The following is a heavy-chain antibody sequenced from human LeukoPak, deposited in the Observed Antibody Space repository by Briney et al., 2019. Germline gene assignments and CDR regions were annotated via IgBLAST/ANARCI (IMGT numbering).Heavy chain of an antibody. V-gene: IGHV1-2*02. CDR3: ARGWHINSSGGFGDP. D-gene: IGHD6-6*01. CDR2: INPNSGGT. J-gene: IGHJ5*02. Sequence: ASVRVSCKASGYIFTDYYVHWVRQAPGQGLEWMGLINPNSGGTNFAQKFQGRVTMTRDTSITTAYMELSRLSSDDTAVEYCARGWHINSSGGFGDPCGQGTLVTVSS. CDR1: GYIFTDYY.